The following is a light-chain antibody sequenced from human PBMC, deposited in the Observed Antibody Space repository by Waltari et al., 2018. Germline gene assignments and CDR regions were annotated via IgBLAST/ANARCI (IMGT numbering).Light chain of an antibody. J-gene: IGLJ2*01. CDR1: SSDVGGYNY. Sequence: QSALTQPASVSGSPGQSITISCTGTSSDVGGYNYVSWYQQYPDKAPKLMIYDVSKRPSGVSNRFSGSKSGNTASLTISGLQAEDEADYYCCSYAGSSTHVLFGGVTKLTVL. CDR3: CSYAGSSTHVL. CDR2: DVS. V-gene: IGLV2-23*02.